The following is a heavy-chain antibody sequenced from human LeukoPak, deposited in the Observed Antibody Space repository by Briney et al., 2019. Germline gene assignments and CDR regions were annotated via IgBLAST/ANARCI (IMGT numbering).Heavy chain of an antibody. D-gene: IGHD6-19*01. CDR1: GYSISSGYY. CDR2: IYHSGSS. Sequence: PSETLSLTCTVSGYSISSGYYWGWIRQPPGKGLEWIGSIYHSGSSYYNPSLNSRVTISVDTSKNQFSLKLSSVTAADTAVYYCARDKYSSGWYFAYWGQGTLVTVSS. CDR3: ARDKYSSGWYFAY. V-gene: IGHV4-38-2*02. J-gene: IGHJ4*02.